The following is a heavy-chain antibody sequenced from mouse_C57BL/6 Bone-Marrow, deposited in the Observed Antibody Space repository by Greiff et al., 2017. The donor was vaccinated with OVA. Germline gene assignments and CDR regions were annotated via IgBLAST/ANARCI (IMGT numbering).Heavy chain of an antibody. D-gene: IGHD1-1*01. V-gene: IGHV3-6*01. J-gene: IGHJ2*01. CDR1: GYSITSGYY. CDR3: ARGNYYYFDY. Sequence: EVKLVESGPGLVKPSQSLSLTCSVTGYSITSGYYWNWIRQFPGNKLEWMGYISYDGSNNYNPSLKNRISITRDTSKNQFFLKLNSVTTEDTATYYCARGNYYYFDYWGQGTTLTVSS. CDR2: ISYDGSN.